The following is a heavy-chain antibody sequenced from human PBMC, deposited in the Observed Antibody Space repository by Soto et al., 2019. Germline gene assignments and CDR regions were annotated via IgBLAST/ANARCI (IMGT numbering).Heavy chain of an antibody. V-gene: IGHV5-51*01. J-gene: IGHJ6*02. Sequence: RESLKISCKGSGYSFTSYWIGWVRQMPGKGLEWMGIIYPGDSDTRYSPSFQGQVTISADKSISTAYLQWSSLKASDTAMYYCALVGGKDIVVVPAAIRLGDYYGMDVWGQGTTVTVSS. D-gene: IGHD2-2*02. CDR3: ALVGGKDIVVVPAAIRLGDYYGMDV. CDR1: GYSFTSYW. CDR2: IYPGDSDT.